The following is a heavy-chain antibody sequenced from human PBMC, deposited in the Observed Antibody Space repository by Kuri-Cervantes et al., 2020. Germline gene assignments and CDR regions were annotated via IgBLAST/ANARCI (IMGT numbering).Heavy chain of an antibody. CDR2: ISYDGSNK. J-gene: IGHJ2*01. V-gene: IGHV3-30-3*01. CDR3: ARDYGVITLGGGYFDL. D-gene: IGHD3-16*01. Sequence: GESLKISCAASGFTFSSYAMHWVGQAPGKGLEWVAVISYDGSNKYYADSVKGRFTISKDNSKNTLYLQKSSLRAEDTAVYYCARDYGVITLGGGYFDLWGRGTLVTVSS. CDR1: GFTFSSYA.